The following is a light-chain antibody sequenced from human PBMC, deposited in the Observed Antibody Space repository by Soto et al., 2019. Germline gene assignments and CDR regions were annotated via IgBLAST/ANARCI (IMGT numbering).Light chain of an antibody. CDR2: GAS. J-gene: IGKJ2*01. CDR3: QHYCSSSQMYT. V-gene: IGKV3-20*01. CDR1: QSVSSRY. Sequence: EIVLTQSPGTLSLSPGERATLSCRASQSVSSRYLAWYQQKPGQAPRLLIYGASSRATGIPDRISGSGSGTDLSLTISRRETEEFAVYYCQHYCSSSQMYTFGQGTKLEIK.